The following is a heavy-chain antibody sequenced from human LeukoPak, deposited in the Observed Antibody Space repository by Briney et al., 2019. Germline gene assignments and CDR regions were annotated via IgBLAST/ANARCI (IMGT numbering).Heavy chain of an antibody. D-gene: IGHD4-17*01. V-gene: IGHV4-59*01. J-gene: IGHJ6*03. CDR2: IYYSGST. CDR3: ARDAVYHYMDV. Sequence: SETLSLTCTVSGGSISSYYWSWIRQPPGKGLEWIGYIYYSGSTNYNPSLKSRVTISVDTSKNQFSLKLSSVTAADTAVYYCARDAVYHYMDVWGKGTTVTVSS. CDR1: GGSISSYY.